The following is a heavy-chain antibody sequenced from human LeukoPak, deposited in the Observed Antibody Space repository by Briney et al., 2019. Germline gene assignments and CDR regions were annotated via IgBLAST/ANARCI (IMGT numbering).Heavy chain of an antibody. J-gene: IGHJ4*02. CDR3: ARDRQLHYFDY. V-gene: IGHV3-23*01. D-gene: IGHD2-2*01. CDR2: ISGSGGST. CDR1: GFTFSSYA. Sequence: GGSLRLSCAASGFTFSSYAVSWVRQAPGKGLEWVSGISGSGGSTYYADSVKGRFTISRDNSKNTLYLQMNSLRAEDTGVYYCARDRQLHYFDYWGQGTLVTVSS.